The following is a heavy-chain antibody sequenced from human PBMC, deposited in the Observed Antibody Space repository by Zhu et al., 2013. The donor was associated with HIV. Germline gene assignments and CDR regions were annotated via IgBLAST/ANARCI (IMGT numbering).Heavy chain of an antibody. CDR1: GYTFTSYG. D-gene: IGHD3-22*01. J-gene: IGHJ6*04. CDR2: ISAYSGNT. Sequence: QVQLVQSGPEVTKPGASVKVSCKASGYTFTSYGFSWVRQAPGQGLEWMGWISAYSGNTKYAQKFQDRFTMTTDTFTNGAYMELTSLTYDDTAVYYCARVRPYYYDSDYYYLDPYYYYYVWTSWAEGTTVTVSS. V-gene: IGHV1-18*01. CDR3: ARVRPYYYDSDYYYLDPYYYYYVWTS.